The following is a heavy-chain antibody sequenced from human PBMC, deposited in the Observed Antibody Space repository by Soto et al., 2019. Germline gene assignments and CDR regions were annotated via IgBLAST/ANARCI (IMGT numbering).Heavy chain of an antibody. CDR2: VHYVGTT. D-gene: IGHD3-22*01. Sequence: SETLSLTCSVSGDSMSEFYWSWIRQSPGKGLEWIGYVHYVGTTKYNPSHKSRVTISVDTSKKQFSLNLRSVAAADTAVYYCTRLNYYDTSGYPYFFDYWGQGAPVTVSS. CDR3: TRLNYYDTSGYPYFFDY. J-gene: IGHJ4*02. CDR1: GDSMSEFY. V-gene: IGHV4-59*12.